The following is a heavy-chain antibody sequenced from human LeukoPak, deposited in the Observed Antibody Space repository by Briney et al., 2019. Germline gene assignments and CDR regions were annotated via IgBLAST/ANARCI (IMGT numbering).Heavy chain of an antibody. CDR3: ARDLAPLFPGYSSGWYGPGY. CDR2: IRSKVDSYAT. D-gene: IGHD6-19*01. CDR1: GFSFSVSD. Sequence: GGSLRLSCAASGFSFSVSDVHWVRQASGKGLEWVGRIRSKVDSYATAYGASVKGRFTISRDDSKNTAYLQMNSLKTEDTAVYYCARDLAPLFPGYSSGWYGPGYWGQGTLVTVSS. V-gene: IGHV3-73*01. J-gene: IGHJ4*02.